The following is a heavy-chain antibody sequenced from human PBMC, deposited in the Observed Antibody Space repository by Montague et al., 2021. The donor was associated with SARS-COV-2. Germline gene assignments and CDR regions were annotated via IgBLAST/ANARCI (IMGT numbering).Heavy chain of an antibody. V-gene: IGHV4-4*02. CDR2: THHSGGT. D-gene: IGHD6-13*01. Sequence: SETLSLTCAVSGDSINSDHWWSWVRQPPGKGLEWIVETHHSGGTNYNPSLRSRVSIFVDKSKNQFSLKLSSVTAADTAVYYCARHLKVSYYIAAAGEHDYWGQGTLVTVSS. J-gene: IGHJ4*02. CDR1: GDSINSDHW. CDR3: ARHLKVSYYIAAAGEHDY.